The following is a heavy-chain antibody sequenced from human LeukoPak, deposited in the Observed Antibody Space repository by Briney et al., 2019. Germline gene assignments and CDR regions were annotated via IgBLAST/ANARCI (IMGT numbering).Heavy chain of an antibody. CDR2: IYTSGST. V-gene: IGHV4-61*02. CDR1: GGSISSGSYY. J-gene: IGHJ3*02. CDR3: ARGNLRYSSSPNAFDI. D-gene: IGHD6-6*01. Sequence: SSETLSLTCTVSGGSISSGSYYWSWIRQPPGKGLGWIGRIYTSGSTNYNPSLKSRVTISVDTSKNQFSLKLSSVTAADTAVYYCARGNLRYSSSPNAFDIWGQGTMVTVSS.